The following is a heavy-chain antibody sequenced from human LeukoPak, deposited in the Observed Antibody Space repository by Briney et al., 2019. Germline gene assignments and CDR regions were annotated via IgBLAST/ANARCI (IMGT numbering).Heavy chain of an antibody. CDR3: ARDPYSGNYGAYYYYYMDV. V-gene: IGHV3-21*06. J-gene: IGHJ6*03. CDR1: GFTFSSYN. D-gene: IGHD1-26*01. Sequence: GGSLRLSCAASGFTFSSYNMNWVRQAPGKGLEWVSSVTSSSSYIYYADSVKGRFTISRDNAKNSLYLQMDSLRVEDTAEYYCARDPYSGNYGAYYYYYMDVWGKGTTVTVSS. CDR2: VTSSSSYI.